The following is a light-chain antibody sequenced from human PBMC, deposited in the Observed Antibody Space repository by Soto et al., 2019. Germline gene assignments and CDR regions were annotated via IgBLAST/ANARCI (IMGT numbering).Light chain of an antibody. V-gene: IGLV2-14*01. CDR1: SSDVGGYNY. J-gene: IGLJ1*01. Sequence: QSGLTEPASVSLSPGQSITISGTGTSSDVGGYNYVSWYQQHPGKAPKLMIYEVSNRPSGVSNRFSGSKSGNTASLTISGLQAEDEADYYCSSYTSSSTLYVFGTGTKVTVL. CDR2: EVS. CDR3: SSYTSSSTLYV.